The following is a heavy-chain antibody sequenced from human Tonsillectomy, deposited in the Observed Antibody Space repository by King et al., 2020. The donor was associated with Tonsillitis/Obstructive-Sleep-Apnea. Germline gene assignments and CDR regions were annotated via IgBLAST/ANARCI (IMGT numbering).Heavy chain of an antibody. J-gene: IGHJ4*02. CDR3: ATVAPYSSSWLDY. V-gene: IGHV3-21*01. CDR1: VFTFSSYN. CDR2: ISSSSSYI. D-gene: IGHD6-13*01. Sequence: VQLVESGGGLVKPGGSLRLSCAASVFTFSSYNMNWVRQAPGKGLEWVSSISSSSSYIYYADSVKGRFTISRDYAKNSLYLQMNSLRAEDTAVYYCATVAPYSSSWLDYWGQGTLVTVSS.